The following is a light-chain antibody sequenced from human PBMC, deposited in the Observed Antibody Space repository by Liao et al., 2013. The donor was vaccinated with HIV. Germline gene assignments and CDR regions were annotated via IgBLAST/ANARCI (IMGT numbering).Light chain of an antibody. CDR2: QHA. Sequence: SYELTQPPSVSVSPGQTASITCSGDRLWEKYVSWYQQKPGQSPVLIIYQHAKRPSGIPERFSGSTSGNTATLTISGTQAMDEAAYYCQAWDSTTAVFGGGTKLTVL. CDR3: QAWDSTTAV. CDR1: RLWEKY. J-gene: IGLJ2*01. V-gene: IGLV3-1*01.